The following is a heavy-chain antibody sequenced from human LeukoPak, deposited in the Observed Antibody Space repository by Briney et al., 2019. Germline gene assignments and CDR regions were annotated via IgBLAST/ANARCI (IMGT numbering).Heavy chain of an antibody. D-gene: IGHD6-19*01. CDR3: AKASYSSGSRYDY. J-gene: IGHJ4*02. CDR2: ISVSGDAT. CDR1: GFTFSSYA. Sequence: GGSLRLSCAASGFTFSSYAMTWVRQAPGKGLQWISSISVSGDATDYADSVKGRFTIYRDISKNTLYLQMNSLRVDDTAVYYCAKASYSSGSRYDYWGQGTLVTVSS. V-gene: IGHV3-23*01.